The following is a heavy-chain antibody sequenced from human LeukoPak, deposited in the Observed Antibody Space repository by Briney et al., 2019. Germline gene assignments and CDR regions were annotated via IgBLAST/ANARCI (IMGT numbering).Heavy chain of an antibody. CDR2: ISYDGTDK. D-gene: IGHD5-18*01. J-gene: IGHJ4*02. Sequence: QPGGSLRLSCAASGFTFSSYGMHWVRQAPGKGLEWVAVISYDGTDKYSADSVKGRFTISRDNSKNTLYLQMNSLRAEDTAVYYCAKNAHYQGYSYGGIDYWGQGTLVTVSS. CDR1: GFTFSSYG. CDR3: AKNAHYQGYSYGGIDY. V-gene: IGHV3-30*18.